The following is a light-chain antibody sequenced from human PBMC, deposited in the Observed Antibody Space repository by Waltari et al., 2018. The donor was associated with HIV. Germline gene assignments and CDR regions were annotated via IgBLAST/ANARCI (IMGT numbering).Light chain of an antibody. V-gene: IGKV2D-29*02. CDR1: QSLLHSDGKTS. CDR3: MQSLLVKYS. CDR2: EVS. Sequence: TQTPVSLSVTPGPSASISCKSSQSLLHSDGKTSLYWYMQKSGQSPRLLVYEVSNRFSGVSDRCTGRGAGTDFTLKITRVEPGDVGVYYCMQSLLVKYSFGQGTRLEL. J-gene: IGKJ2*01.